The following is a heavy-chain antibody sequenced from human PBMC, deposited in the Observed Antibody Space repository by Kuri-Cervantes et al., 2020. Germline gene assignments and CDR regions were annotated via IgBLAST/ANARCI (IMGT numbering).Heavy chain of an antibody. J-gene: IGHJ4*02. V-gene: IGHV3-30*02. CDR2: IRYDGSNK. Sequence: GGSLRLSCAASGFTFSSYGMHWVRQAPGKGLEWVAFIRYDGSNKYYADSVKGRFTISRDNSKNTLYLQMNSLRAEDTAVYYCAKDLTMVVTPDYFDYWGQGTLVTVSS. CDR3: AKDLTMVVTPDYFDY. CDR1: GFTFSSYG. D-gene: IGHD4-23*01.